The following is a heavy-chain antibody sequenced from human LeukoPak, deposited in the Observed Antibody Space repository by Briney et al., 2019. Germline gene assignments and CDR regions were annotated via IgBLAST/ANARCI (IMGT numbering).Heavy chain of an antibody. CDR1: GGFISSYY. J-gene: IGHJ4*02. D-gene: IGHD1-1*01. Sequence: SETLSLTCTVSGGFISSYYWSWIRQPPGKGLEWIGYIYYSGSTNYNPSLKSRVTISVDTSKNQFSLKLSSVTAADTAVYYCAREYGDTTGVDYWGQGTLVTVSS. CDR2: IYYSGST. V-gene: IGHV4-59*01. CDR3: AREYGDTTGVDY.